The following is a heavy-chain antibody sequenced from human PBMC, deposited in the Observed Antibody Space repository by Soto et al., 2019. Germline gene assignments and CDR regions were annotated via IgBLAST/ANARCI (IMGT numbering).Heavy chain of an antibody. CDR1: GGTFSSYA. D-gene: IGHD2-15*01. CDR2: IIPIFGTA. Sequence: QVQLVQSGAEVKKPGSSVKVSCKASGGTFSSYAISWVRQAPGQGLEWMGGIIPIFGTANYAQKFQGRVTITADESTSTAYMERSSLRSEDTAVYYCAREEEAVVVPHFQHWGQGTLVTVSS. CDR3: AREEEAVVVPHFQH. V-gene: IGHV1-69*12. J-gene: IGHJ1*01.